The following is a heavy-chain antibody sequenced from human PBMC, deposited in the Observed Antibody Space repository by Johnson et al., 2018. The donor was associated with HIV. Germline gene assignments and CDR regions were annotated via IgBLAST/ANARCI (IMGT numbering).Heavy chain of an antibody. CDR2: IKQDGSEK. J-gene: IGHJ3*02. V-gene: IGHV3-7*03. D-gene: IGHD4-11*01. CDR1: GFTFSSYA. CDR3: ASSTVMMTDDAFDI. Sequence: VQLVESGGGLVKPGGSLRLSCAASGFTFSSYAMSWVRQAPGKGLEWVANIKQDGSEKSYVASVKGRFTISRDNAKNSLYLQMNSLRAEDTALYYCASSTVMMTDDAFDIWGQGTMVTVSS.